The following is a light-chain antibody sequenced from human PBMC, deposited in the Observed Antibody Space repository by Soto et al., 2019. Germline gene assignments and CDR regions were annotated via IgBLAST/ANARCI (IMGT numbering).Light chain of an antibody. CDR2: DAS. Sequence: EIVLTQSPATLSLSPGERATLSCRASQSVSSYLAWYQQKPGQVPRLVIYDASNRATGIPGRYSGSGSGTDIKLTSGNQENEAFGVYFCHWLRSWPRTFGQGTKEEIK. CDR3: HWLRSWPRT. V-gene: IGKV3-11*01. CDR1: QSVSSY. J-gene: IGKJ1*01.